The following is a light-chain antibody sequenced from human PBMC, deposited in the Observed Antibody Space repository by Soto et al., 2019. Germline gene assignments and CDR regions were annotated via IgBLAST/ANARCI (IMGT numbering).Light chain of an antibody. V-gene: IGKV1-17*01. CDR1: QSISNW. Sequence: IKITQSPSTLPASVGDRDAITCRASQSISNWLAWYQQKPGKAPKRLIYAASRLQSGVPSRFSGSGSGTEFTLTISSLQPEDFATYYCLQHNSYPLTFGGGTKVDI. J-gene: IGKJ4*01. CDR3: LQHNSYPLT. CDR2: AAS.